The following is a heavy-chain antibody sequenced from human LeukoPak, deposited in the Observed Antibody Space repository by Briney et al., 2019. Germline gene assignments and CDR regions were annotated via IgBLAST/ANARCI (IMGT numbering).Heavy chain of an antibody. CDR2: ITNDGGTT. CDR3: ARVDDSTYDF. D-gene: IGHD2-15*01. Sequence: PGGSLRLSCAASGFTFGSYAMHWVRQAPGKGLEYVSAITNDGGTTFYANSVKGRFTISRDNSKNTLFLQMGSLRPEDMAVYYCARVDDSTYDFWGQGTLVTVSS. CDR1: GFTFGSYA. J-gene: IGHJ4*02. V-gene: IGHV3-64*01.